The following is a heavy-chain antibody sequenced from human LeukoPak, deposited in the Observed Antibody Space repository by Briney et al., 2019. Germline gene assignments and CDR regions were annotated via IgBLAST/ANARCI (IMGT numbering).Heavy chain of an antibody. V-gene: IGHV3-43*01. D-gene: IGHD3-10*01. CDR1: GFTFDDYT. CDR2: ISWDGGST. CDR3: AKDSGDYGSGSYYKGDYFDY. J-gene: IGHJ4*02. Sequence: GGSLRLSCAASGFTFDDYTMHWVRQAPGKGLEWVSLISWDGGSTYYADSVKGRFTISRDNSKNSLYLQMNSLRTEDTALYYCAKDSGDYGSGSYYKGDYFDYWGQGTLVTVSS.